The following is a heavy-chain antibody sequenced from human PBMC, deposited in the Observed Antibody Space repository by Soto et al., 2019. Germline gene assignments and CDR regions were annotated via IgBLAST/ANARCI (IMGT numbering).Heavy chain of an antibody. CDR3: ARALRDYDSSGYYGELIY. CDR2: ISAYNGNT. J-gene: IGHJ4*02. V-gene: IGHV1-18*04. CDR1: GYTFTSYG. D-gene: IGHD3-22*01. Sequence: ASVKVSCKASGYTFTSYGISWVRQAPGQGLEWMGWISAYNGNTNYAQKLQGRVTMTTDTSTSTAYMELRSLRSGDTAVYYCARALRDYDSSGYYGELIYWGQGTLVTVSS.